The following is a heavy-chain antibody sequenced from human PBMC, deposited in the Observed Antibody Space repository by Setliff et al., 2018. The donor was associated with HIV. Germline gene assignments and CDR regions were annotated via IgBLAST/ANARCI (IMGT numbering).Heavy chain of an antibody. V-gene: IGHV3-15*01. CDR2: IKSKTDGETT. D-gene: IGHD2-15*01. CDR3: TARQEVLRWLVDY. J-gene: IGHJ4*02. Sequence: KPGGSLRLSCAASGFTFSNAWMSWVRQSPGKGLEWVGHIKSKTDGETTDYAAPVKGRFSISRDDSQNTLYLQMNSLKTEDTAVYFCTARQEVLRWLVDYWGQGTLVTVSS. CDR1: GFTFSNAW.